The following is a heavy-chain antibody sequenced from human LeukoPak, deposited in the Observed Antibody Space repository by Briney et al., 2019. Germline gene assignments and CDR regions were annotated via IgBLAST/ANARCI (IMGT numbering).Heavy chain of an antibody. CDR1: GFTXTTSA. V-gene: IGHV1-58*01. D-gene: IGHD2-8*02. Sequence: SVKVSCKASGFTXTTSAVQWVRQARGQRLEWIGRIVVGSGNTDHAQKFQGRLTITRDISTSTAYMELSSLTSDDTAVYYCAAVPNANAWYWDDAFDIWGQGTMVTVSS. CDR3: AAVPNANAWYWDDAFDI. J-gene: IGHJ3*02. CDR2: IVVGSGNT.